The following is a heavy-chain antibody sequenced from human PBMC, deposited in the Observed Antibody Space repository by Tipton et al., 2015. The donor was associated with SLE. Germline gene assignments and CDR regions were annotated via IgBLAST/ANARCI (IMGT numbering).Heavy chain of an antibody. V-gene: IGHV4-31*03. Sequence: TLSLTCTVSRGSVTNDGYSWSWIRQHPGKGLEWIGYIFHSGSIYYNPSLKSRLTISLDTSKNQFSLNVKSVTAADPAVYYCARLAGIAYGDYDVLYYCYALDVWGQGTTVTVS. CDR2: IFHSGSI. CDR3: ARLAGIAYGDYDVLYYCYALDV. J-gene: IGHJ6*02. CDR1: RGSVTNDGYS. D-gene: IGHD4-17*01.